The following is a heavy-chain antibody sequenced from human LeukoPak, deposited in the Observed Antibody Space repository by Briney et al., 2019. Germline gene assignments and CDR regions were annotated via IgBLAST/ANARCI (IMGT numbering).Heavy chain of an antibody. D-gene: IGHD6-13*01. CDR2: ISASGGRT. CDR1: GFTFSSYD. J-gene: IGHJ5*02. Sequence: GGSLRLSCAASGFTFSSYDMSWVRQAPGKELEWVSAISASGGRTYYADSVKGRFTISRDNSKNTMYQQMNSLRAEDTAVYYCAKAGGSSWYDAWGQGILVTVSS. V-gene: IGHV3-23*01. CDR3: AKAGGSSWYDA.